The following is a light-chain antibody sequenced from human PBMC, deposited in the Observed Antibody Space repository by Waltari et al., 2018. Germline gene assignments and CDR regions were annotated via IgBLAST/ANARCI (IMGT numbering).Light chain of an antibody. CDR1: SDINVGPYR. CDR3: LIWHSSAWV. CDR2: YKSDSDK. V-gene: IGLV5-45*03. Sequence: QAVLTQPSSLSASPGASASLTCTLRSDINVGPYRIHWYQQKPGSPPQYLLKYKSDSDKQQGSGVPSRFSGSKDASANAGILLISGLQSEDEADYYCLIWHSSAWVFGGGTKLTVL. J-gene: IGLJ3*02.